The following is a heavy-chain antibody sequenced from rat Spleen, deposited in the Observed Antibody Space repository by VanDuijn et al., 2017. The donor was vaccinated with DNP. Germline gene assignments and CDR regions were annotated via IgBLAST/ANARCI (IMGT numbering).Heavy chain of an antibody. V-gene: IGHV5-31*01. CDR1: GFIFSNYW. J-gene: IGHJ2*01. Sequence: EVQLVESGGGPVQPGRSLKLSCVASGFIFSNYWMTWIRQAPGKGLEWVASISNTGDNTYYSDSVKGRFSLSRDNTKNTLYLQMDSLRSEDTATYYCARHSSLGADYFDYWGQGVMVTVSS. D-gene: IGHD5-1*01. CDR2: ISNTGDNT. CDR3: ARHSSLGADYFDY.